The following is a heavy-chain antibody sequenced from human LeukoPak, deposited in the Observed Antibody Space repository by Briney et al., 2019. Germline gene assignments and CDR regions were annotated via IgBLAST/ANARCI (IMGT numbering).Heavy chain of an antibody. CDR1: GGSISSGDYY. J-gene: IGHJ6*03. CDR2: IYYSGST. CDR3: ARGVGASYYYYMDV. V-gene: IGHV4-31*03. Sequence: PSETLSLTCTVSGGSISSGDYYWSWLRQHPGKGLEWIGYIYYSGSTNYNPSLKSRVTISVDTSKNQFSLKLSSVTAADTAVYYCARGVGASYYYYMDVWGKGTTVTVSS. D-gene: IGHD1-26*01.